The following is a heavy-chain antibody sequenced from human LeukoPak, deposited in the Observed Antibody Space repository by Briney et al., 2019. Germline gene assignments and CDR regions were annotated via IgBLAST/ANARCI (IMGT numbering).Heavy chain of an antibody. CDR2: ISAYNGNT. CDR1: GYSFTSYW. J-gene: IGHJ4*02. D-gene: IGHD2-15*01. Sequence: GESLKISCKGSGYSFTSYWIGWVRQAPGQGLEWMGWISAYNGNTNYAQKLQGRVTMTTDTSTSTAYMELRSLRSDDTAVYYCARDYFAQAAAPPGYWGQGTLVTVSS. CDR3: ARDYFAQAAAPPGY. V-gene: IGHV1-18*04.